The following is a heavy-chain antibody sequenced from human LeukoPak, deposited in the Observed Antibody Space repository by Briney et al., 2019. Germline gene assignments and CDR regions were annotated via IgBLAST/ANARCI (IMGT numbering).Heavy chain of an antibody. Sequence: GGSLRLSCAASGFTFSSYGMHWVRQAPGKGLEWVAVISYDGSNKYYADSVKGRFTISRDNSKNTLYLQMNSLRAEDTAVYYCAKAFVPLTSTTLDAFDIWGQGAMVTVSS. D-gene: IGHD1-1*01. CDR2: ISYDGSNK. V-gene: IGHV3-30*18. CDR3: AKAFVPLTSTTLDAFDI. CDR1: GFTFSSYG. J-gene: IGHJ3*02.